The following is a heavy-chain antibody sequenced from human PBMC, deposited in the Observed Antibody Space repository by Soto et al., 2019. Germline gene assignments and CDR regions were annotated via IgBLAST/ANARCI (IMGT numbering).Heavy chain of an antibody. J-gene: IGHJ3*02. Sequence: QPGGSLRLSCAASGFTFSSYAMHWVRQAPGKGLEYVSAISSNGGSTYYANSVKGRFTISRDNSKNTLYLQMGSLRAEDMAVYYCARDVMITFGGVMGDAFDIWGQGTMVTVSS. CDR3: ARDVMITFGGVMGDAFDI. V-gene: IGHV3-64*01. CDR1: GFTFSSYA. D-gene: IGHD3-16*01. CDR2: ISSNGGST.